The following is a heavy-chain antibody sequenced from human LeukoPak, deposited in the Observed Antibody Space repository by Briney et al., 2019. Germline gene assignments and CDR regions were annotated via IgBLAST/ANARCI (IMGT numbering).Heavy chain of an antibody. CDR1: GGTFSSYA. D-gene: IGHD3-10*01. Sequence: GASVKVSCKASGGTFSSYAISWVRQAPGQGLEWMGWMNPNSGNTGYAQKFQGRVTMTRNTSISTAYMELSSLRSEDTAVYYCAREGTQSDAFDIWGQGKMVTVSS. CDR2: MNPNSGNT. V-gene: IGHV1-8*02. J-gene: IGHJ3*02. CDR3: AREGTQSDAFDI.